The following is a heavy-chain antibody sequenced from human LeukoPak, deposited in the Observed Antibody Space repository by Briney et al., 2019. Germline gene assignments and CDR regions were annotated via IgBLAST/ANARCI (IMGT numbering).Heavy chain of an antibody. V-gene: IGHV3-23*01. J-gene: IGHJ5*02. D-gene: IGHD2-2*01. CDR3: AREWGDKYCSSTSCYPRTVYNWFDP. CDR1: GFTFSSYA. CDR2: ISGSGGST. Sequence: GGSLRLSCAASGFTFSSYAMSWVRQAPGKGLEWVSAISGSGGSTYYADSVKGRFTISRDNSKNTLYLQMNSLRAADTAVYYCAREWGDKYCSSTSCYPRTVYNWFDPWGQGTLVTVSS.